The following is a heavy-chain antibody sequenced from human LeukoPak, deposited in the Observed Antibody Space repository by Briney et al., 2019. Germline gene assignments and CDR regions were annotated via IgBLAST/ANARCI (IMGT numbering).Heavy chain of an antibody. J-gene: IGHJ5*02. CDR2: IYTSGNT. V-gene: IGHV4-4*07. CDR3: ARRITMVRGVIDNWFDP. CDR1: GGSISSYY. D-gene: IGHD3-10*01. Sequence: PSETLSLTCTVSGGSISSYYWSWIRQPAGKGLEWIGRIYTSGNTNYNPSLKSRVTMSGDTSKNHFSLKLTSVTAADTAVYYCARRITMVRGVIDNWFDPWGQGTLVTVSS.